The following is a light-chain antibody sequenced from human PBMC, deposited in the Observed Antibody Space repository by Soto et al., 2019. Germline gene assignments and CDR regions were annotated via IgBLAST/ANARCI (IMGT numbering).Light chain of an antibody. Sequence: SYELTQAPTVSVSPGQTASITCSGDNLGEKYVSWHQQKPGQSPVLVIYQDTKRPSGIPERFSGSNSGNTATLTISETQGMDEADYYCQAWDSGTGVFGTGTKLTVL. J-gene: IGLJ1*01. CDR1: NLGEKY. CDR2: QDT. CDR3: QAWDSGTGV. V-gene: IGLV3-1*01.